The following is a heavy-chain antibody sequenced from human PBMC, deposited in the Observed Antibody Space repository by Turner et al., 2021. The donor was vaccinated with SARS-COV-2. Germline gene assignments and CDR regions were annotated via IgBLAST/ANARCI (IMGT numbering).Heavy chain of an antibody. CDR1: GGTISSYA. J-gene: IGHJ5*02. V-gene: IGHV1-69*04. CDR3: AGLYQGRAATAISWFDP. CDR2: ICPSLSIA. D-gene: IGHD6-13*01. Sequence: QVPLVQSGAEVKKPGSSVKVSCKASGGTISSYAISWVQQAPGRWLEWMGSICPSLSIANCAQKFQAKDTISTDKTTSTAYIELSNLKSEDTAVDDSAGLYQGRAATAISWFDPWGQGTLVTVSS.